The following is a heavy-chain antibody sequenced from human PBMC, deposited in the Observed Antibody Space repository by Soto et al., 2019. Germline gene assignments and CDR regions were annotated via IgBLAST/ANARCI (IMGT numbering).Heavy chain of an antibody. CDR2: IYSGGST. Sequence: EVPLVESGGGLVQPGGSLRLSCAASGFTVSSSYMTWVRQAPGKGLEWVSVIYSGGSTYYADSVKGRFTISRHNSKNTLYLQMNSLRAEDTAVYYCASGWRVDAFDIWGQGTMVTVSS. CDR3: ASGWRVDAFDI. D-gene: IGHD3-3*01. J-gene: IGHJ3*02. CDR1: GFTVSSSY. V-gene: IGHV3-53*04.